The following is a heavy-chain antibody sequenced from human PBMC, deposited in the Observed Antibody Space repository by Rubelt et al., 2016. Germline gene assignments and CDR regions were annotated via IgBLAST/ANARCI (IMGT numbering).Heavy chain of an antibody. CDR2: IGTAGDT. V-gene: IGHV3-13*04. D-gene: IGHD3-22*01. Sequence: EVQLVESGGGLVQPGGSLRLSCAASGFTFCSYDMHWVRQATGKGLECVSAIGTAGDTYYPGSVKGRFTISRENANNSLYIQMNSLRAGDTGGYYCARGDSREYDSSGYPGNFDYWGQGTLVTVSS. CDR1: GFTFCSYD. J-gene: IGHJ4*02. CDR3: ARGDSREYDSSGYPGNFDY.